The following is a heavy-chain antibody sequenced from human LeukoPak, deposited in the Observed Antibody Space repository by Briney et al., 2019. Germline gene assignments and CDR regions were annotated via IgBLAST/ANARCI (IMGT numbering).Heavy chain of an antibody. Sequence: SQTLSLTCTVSGGSISSGGYYWSWLRQHPGKGLEWIGYIYYSGSTYYNPSLKSRVTISVDTSKNQFSLKLGSVTAADTAVYYCARDMTRYCRSTSCSNWFDPWGQGTLVTVSS. V-gene: IGHV4-31*03. CDR1: GGSISSGGYY. CDR2: IYYSGST. CDR3: ARDMTRYCRSTSCSNWFDP. J-gene: IGHJ5*02. D-gene: IGHD2-2*01.